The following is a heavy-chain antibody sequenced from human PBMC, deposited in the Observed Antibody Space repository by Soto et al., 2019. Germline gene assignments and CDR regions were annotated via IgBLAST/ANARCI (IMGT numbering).Heavy chain of an antibody. Sequence: ASVKVSCKASGYTFTSYAMHWVRQAPGQRLEWMGWINAGNGNTKYSQKFQGRVTITRDTSASTAYMELSSLRSEDTAVYYCARVGLTGSSARRGAFDIWGQGTMVTVSS. CDR3: ARVGLTGSSARRGAFDI. CDR1: GYTFTSYA. CDR2: INAGNGNT. D-gene: IGHD3-10*01. V-gene: IGHV1-3*01. J-gene: IGHJ3*02.